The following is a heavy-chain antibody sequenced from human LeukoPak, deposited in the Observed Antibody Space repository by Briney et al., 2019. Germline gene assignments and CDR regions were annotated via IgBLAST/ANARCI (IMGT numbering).Heavy chain of an antibody. J-gene: IGHJ6*02. Sequence: PGRSLRLSCAASGFTFSSYGMHWVRQAPGKGLEWVAVIWYDGSNKYYADSVKGRFTISRDNSKNTLYLQMNSLRAEDTAVYYCARGPNRDGYNYHYYGMDVWGQGTTVTVSS. D-gene: IGHD5-24*01. CDR1: GFTFSSYG. V-gene: IGHV3-33*01. CDR3: ARGPNRDGYNYHYYGMDV. CDR2: IWYDGSNK.